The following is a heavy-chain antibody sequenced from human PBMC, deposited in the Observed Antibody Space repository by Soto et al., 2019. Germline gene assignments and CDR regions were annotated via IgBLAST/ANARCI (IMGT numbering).Heavy chain of an antibody. CDR1: GFTFDDYA. CDR3: AKDLNGYYFSATTNHLHPDDYYGMDV. Sequence: PGGSLRLSCAASGFTFDDYAMHWVRQAPGKGLEWVSGISWNSGSIGYADSVKGRFTISRDNAKNSLYLQMNSLRAEDTALYYCAKDLNGYYFSATTNHLHPDDYYGMDVWGQGTTVTVSS. D-gene: IGHD1-26*01. V-gene: IGHV3-9*01. CDR2: ISWNSGSI. J-gene: IGHJ6*02.